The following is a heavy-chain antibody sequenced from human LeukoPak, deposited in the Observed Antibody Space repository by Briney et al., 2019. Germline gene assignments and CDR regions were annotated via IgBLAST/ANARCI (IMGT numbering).Heavy chain of an antibody. CDR1: GYTLTELS. Sequence: ASVKVSCKVSGYTLTELSMHWVRQAPGKGLEWMGGFDPEDGETIYAQKFQGRVTMTEDTSTDTAYMELSSLRAEDTAVYYCAKSDTAMDYYFDYWGQGTLVTVSS. CDR2: FDPEDGET. V-gene: IGHV1-24*01. CDR3: AKSDTAMDYYFDY. J-gene: IGHJ4*02. D-gene: IGHD5-18*01.